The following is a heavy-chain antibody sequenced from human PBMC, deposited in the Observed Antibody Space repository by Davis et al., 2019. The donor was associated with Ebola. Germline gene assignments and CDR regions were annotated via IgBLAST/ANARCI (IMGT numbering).Heavy chain of an antibody. J-gene: IGHJ4*02. V-gene: IGHV3-11*01. CDR1: GFTFSDNY. CDR2: ISDSGSSI. D-gene: IGHD3-10*01. CDR3: ARILWFSHFDS. Sequence: PGGSLRLSCVDSGFTFSDNYMSWVRQAPGKGLEWISYISDSGSSIYYADSVKGRFTISRDNAKNSLYLQLNSLRAEDTAVYYCARILWFSHFDSWGQGTLVTVSS.